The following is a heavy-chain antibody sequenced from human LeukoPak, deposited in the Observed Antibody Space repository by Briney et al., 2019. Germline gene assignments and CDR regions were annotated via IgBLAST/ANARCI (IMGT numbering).Heavy chain of an antibody. Sequence: SETLSVTCTVSGGSISSHFWSWIRQPPGKGLEWIAYIYYSGSTDYNPSLKSRVTISVDTSKNQFSLKLSSVTAADTAVYYCARQTMTTADAFDIWGQGTMVTVSS. CDR1: GGSISSHF. CDR2: IYYSGST. D-gene: IGHD4-17*01. J-gene: IGHJ3*02. CDR3: ARQTMTTADAFDI. V-gene: IGHV4-59*08.